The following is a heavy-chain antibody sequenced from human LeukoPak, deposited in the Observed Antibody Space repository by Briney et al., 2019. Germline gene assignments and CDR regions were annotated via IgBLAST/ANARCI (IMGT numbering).Heavy chain of an antibody. J-gene: IGHJ4*02. CDR2: IKQDGSEK. V-gene: IGHV3-7*01. D-gene: IGHD3-3*02. CDR3: ARHFWSGYYLFDY. CDR1: GFTFSSYW. Sequence: PGGSLRLSCAASGFTFSSYWMSWVRLAPGKGLEWVANIKQDGSEKYYVDSVKGRFTISRDNAKNSLYLQMNSLRAEDTAVYYCARHFWSGYYLFDYWGQGTLVTVSS.